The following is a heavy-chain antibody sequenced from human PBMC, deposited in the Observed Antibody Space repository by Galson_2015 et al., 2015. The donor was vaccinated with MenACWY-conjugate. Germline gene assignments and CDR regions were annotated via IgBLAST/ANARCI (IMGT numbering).Heavy chain of an antibody. J-gene: IGHJ4*02. CDR3: ARAVVEEYDSSGYLDY. CDR2: IDWDDDK. Sequence: PALVKPTQTLTLTCTFSGFSLSTSGMCVSWIRQPPGKALEWLARIDWDDDKYYSTSLKTRLAISKDTSKNQVVLTMTNMDPVDTATYYCARAVVEEYDSSGYLDYWGQGTLVTVSS. V-gene: IGHV2-70*11. D-gene: IGHD3-22*01. CDR1: GFSLSTSGMC.